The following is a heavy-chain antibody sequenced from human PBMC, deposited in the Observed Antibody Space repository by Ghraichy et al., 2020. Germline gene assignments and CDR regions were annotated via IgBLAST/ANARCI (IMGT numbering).Heavy chain of an antibody. CDR3: ARAPPYYLGSGSYFDY. Sequence: GGSLRLSCAASGFTFSSYWMHWVHQAPGKGLVWVSRINSDGSSTTYADSVKGRFTISRDNAKNTLYLQMNSLRAEDTAVYYCARAPPYYLGSGSYFDYWGQGTLVTVSS. V-gene: IGHV3-74*01. J-gene: IGHJ4*02. CDR1: GFTFSSYW. CDR2: INSDGSST. D-gene: IGHD3-10*01.